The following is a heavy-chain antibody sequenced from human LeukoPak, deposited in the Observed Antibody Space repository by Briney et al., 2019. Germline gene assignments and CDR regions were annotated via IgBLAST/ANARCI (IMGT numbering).Heavy chain of an antibody. V-gene: IGHV3-11*06. J-gene: IGHJ3*02. CDR2: ISSSSSYT. CDR3: ARDRDSSRTCDI. CDR1: AVTISDYY. D-gene: IGHD6-13*01. Sequence: GGALRLTCAASAVTISDYYLSWIRQDLAEGLVWVSYISSSSSYTNYDDPVKGRFTISRDNAENSLYLQMDGLRAEDTAVYYCARDRDSSRTCDIWRQRTRVTVFS.